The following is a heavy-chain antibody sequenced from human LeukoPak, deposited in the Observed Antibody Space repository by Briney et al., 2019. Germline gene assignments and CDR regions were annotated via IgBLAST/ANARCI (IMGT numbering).Heavy chain of an antibody. D-gene: IGHD3-16*01. Sequence: GSLRLSCAASGFTFDDYAMHWVRQAPGKGLEWIGYIYTSGSTNYNPSLKSRVTISLDTSRNQFSLRLSSVTAADTAVYYCARSLGELFPDYWGQGTLVTVSS. J-gene: IGHJ4*02. V-gene: IGHV4-4*09. CDR1: GFTFDDYA. CDR2: IYTSGST. CDR3: ARSLGELFPDY.